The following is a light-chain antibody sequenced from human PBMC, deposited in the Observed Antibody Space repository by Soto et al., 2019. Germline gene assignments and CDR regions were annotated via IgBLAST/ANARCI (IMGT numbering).Light chain of an antibody. V-gene: IGLV2-23*01. CDR1: SSDVGSYNL. CDR3: CSYAGSSTLGV. Sequence: QSALTQPASVSGPPGQSITLSCTGTSSDVGSYNLVSWYQQQPGKAPKLMIYEGSKRPSGVSNRFSGSKSGNTASLTISGLQAEDESDYYCCSYAGSSTLGVFGGGTKLTVL. CDR2: EGS. J-gene: IGLJ2*01.